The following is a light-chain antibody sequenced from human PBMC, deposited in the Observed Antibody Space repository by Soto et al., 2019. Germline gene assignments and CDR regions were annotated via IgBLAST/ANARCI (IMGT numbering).Light chain of an antibody. V-gene: IGLV2-14*01. CDR2: EVS. J-gene: IGLJ1*01. CDR3: SSYTSGSTFV. Sequence: QSALTQPASVSGSPGQSITISCTGTSSDLAIYNYVSWYQQHPGKAPKLLISEVSNRPSGVSNRFSGSKSDNTASLTISGLQAEDEADYYCSSYTSGSTFVFGTGTKLTVL. CDR1: SSDLAIYNY.